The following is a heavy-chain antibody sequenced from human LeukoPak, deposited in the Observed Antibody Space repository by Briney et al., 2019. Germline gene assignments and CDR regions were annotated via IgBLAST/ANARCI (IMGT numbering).Heavy chain of an antibody. Sequence: GGSLRLSCAASGFTFSSYDMHWVRQATGKGLELVSAIGTAGDTYYPGSVKGRFTISRENAKNSLYLQMNSLRAGDTAVYYCARALKSGSSGYYSDAFDIWGQGTMVTVSS. D-gene: IGHD3-22*01. CDR1: GFTFSSYD. CDR2: IGTAGDT. V-gene: IGHV3-13*01. J-gene: IGHJ3*02. CDR3: ARALKSGSSGYYSDAFDI.